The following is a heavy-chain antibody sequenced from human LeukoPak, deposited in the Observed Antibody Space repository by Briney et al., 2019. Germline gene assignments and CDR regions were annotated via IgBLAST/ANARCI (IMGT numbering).Heavy chain of an antibody. D-gene: IGHD1-26*01. CDR1: GFTVRSND. V-gene: IGHV3-66*01. Sequence: GGSLRLSCAVSGFTVRSNDMTSVRLAPGKGLEWVSLIYTDDATYYGDSVKGRFTISRDNSKNMVFLQMNSLRAEDTAVYYCSRYSGRYSNSYFDYWGQGTLVTVSS. CDR3: SRYSGRYSNSYFDY. J-gene: IGHJ4*02. CDR2: IYTDDAT.